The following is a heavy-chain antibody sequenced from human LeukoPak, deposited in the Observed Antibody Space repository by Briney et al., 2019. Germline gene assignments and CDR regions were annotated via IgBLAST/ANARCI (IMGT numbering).Heavy chain of an antibody. CDR3: ATGYCSSTSCYAAHY. CDR1: GFTFSSYW. Sequence: GGSLRLSCAASGFTFSSYWMHWVRQAPGEGLVWVSRINSDGSSTSYADSVKGRFTISRDNAKNTLYLQMNSLRAEDTAVYYCATGYCSSTSCYAAHYWGQGTLVTVSS. J-gene: IGHJ4*02. D-gene: IGHD2-2*03. V-gene: IGHV3-74*01. CDR2: INSDGSST.